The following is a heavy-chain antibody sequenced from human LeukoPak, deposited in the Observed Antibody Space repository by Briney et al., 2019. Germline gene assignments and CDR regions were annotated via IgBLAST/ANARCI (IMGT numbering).Heavy chain of an antibody. D-gene: IGHD6-19*01. J-gene: IGHJ4*02. CDR3: ARDFSGASSGWCDPSLDY. Sequence: GGPLRLSCAASGFTFSDYYMSWIRQAPGKGLEWVSYISSSSYTNYADSVKGRFTISRDNAKNSLYLQMNSLRAEDTAMYYCARDFSGASSGWCDPSLDYWGQGTLVTVSS. CDR2: ISSSSYT. CDR1: GFTFSDYY. V-gene: IGHV3-11*05.